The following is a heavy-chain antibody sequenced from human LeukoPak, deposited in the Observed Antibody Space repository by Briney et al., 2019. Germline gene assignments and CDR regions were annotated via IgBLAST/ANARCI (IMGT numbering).Heavy chain of an antibody. Sequence: SSETLSLTCTVSGGTISSYYWSWIRQPPGKGLEWIGHIYGSGSTNYNPSLKSRVTLSVDTSKNQFSLKLSSVTAADTAVYYCAREGTSGTHLNWFDPWGQGTLVTVSS. CDR3: AREGTSGTHLNWFDP. CDR1: GGTISSYY. V-gene: IGHV4-59*01. J-gene: IGHJ5*02. D-gene: IGHD1-1*01. CDR2: IYGSGST.